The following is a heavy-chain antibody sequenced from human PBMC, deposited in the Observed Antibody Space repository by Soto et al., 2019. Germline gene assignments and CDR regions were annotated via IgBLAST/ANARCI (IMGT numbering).Heavy chain of an antibody. CDR3: ARDNGHGDFDS. V-gene: IGHV4-31*03. J-gene: IGHJ4*02. CDR1: GASISSGRSY. CDR2: MFYSGST. Sequence: PSETLSLTCTVSGASISSGRSYWSWIRQHPGKGLEWIGYMFYSGSTYYHPSLKSRVNISADTSKNQFSLRLTSVTPADTAVYYCARDNGHGDFDSWGQGTLVTVS. D-gene: IGHD2-8*01.